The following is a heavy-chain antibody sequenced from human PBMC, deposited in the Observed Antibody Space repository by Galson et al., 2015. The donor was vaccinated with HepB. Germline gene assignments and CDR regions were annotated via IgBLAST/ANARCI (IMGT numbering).Heavy chain of an antibody. CDR2: INPNSGGT. Sequence: SVKVSCKASGYTFTGYYMHWVRQAPGQGLEWMGRINPNSGGTNYAQKFQGRVTMTRDTSISTAYMELSRLRSDDTVVYYCARSPRSGWYYFDYWGQGTLVTVSS. J-gene: IGHJ4*02. V-gene: IGHV1-2*05. CDR1: GYTFTGYY. CDR3: ARSPRSGWYYFDY. D-gene: IGHD6-19*01.